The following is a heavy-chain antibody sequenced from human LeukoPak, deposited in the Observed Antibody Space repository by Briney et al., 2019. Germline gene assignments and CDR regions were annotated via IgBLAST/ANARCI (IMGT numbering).Heavy chain of an antibody. Sequence: SQTLSLTCAISGDSVSSNSAAWNWIRQSPSRGLEWLGRTYYRSKWYNDYAVSVKSRITINPDTSKNQFSLQLNSVTPEDTAVYYCEREVYGIAVAGKDLNWFDPWGQGTLVTVPS. D-gene: IGHD6-19*01. J-gene: IGHJ5*02. CDR3: EREVYGIAVAGKDLNWFDP. CDR1: GDSVSSNSAA. CDR2: TYYRSKWYN. V-gene: IGHV6-1*01.